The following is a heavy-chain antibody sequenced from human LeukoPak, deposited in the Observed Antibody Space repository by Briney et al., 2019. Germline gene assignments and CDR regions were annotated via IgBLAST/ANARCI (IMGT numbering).Heavy chain of an antibody. CDR1: GGSFSGYY. CDR3: ARGRRPGIAVAGKYYFDY. Sequence: SETLSLTCAVYGGSFSGYYWSWIRQPPGKGLEWIGEINHSGSTYYNPSLKSRVTISVDTSKNQFSLKLSSVTAADTAVYYCARGRRPGIAVAGKYYFDYWGQGTLVTVSS. J-gene: IGHJ4*02. D-gene: IGHD6-19*01. CDR2: INHSGST. V-gene: IGHV4-34*01.